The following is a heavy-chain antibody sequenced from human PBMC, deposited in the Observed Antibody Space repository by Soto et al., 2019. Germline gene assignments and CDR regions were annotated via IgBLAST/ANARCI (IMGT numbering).Heavy chain of an antibody. J-gene: IGHJ6*02. V-gene: IGHV1-3*01. D-gene: IGHD1-26*01. CDR3: ARGSYEDYYYGLDV. Sequence: GPSVKVSCKASGYTFTSYAMHLVRQAPGQRLEWMGWINAGNGNTKYSQKFQGRVTITRDTSASTAYMELSSLRSEDTAVYYCARGSYEDYYYGLDVWAKGPRSPSP. CDR1: GYTFTSYA. CDR2: INAGNGNT.